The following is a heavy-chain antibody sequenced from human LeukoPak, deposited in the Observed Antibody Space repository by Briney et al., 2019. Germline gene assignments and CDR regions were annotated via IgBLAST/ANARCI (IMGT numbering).Heavy chain of an antibody. CDR2: IYYSGST. CDR3: ARLTYYYDSSGFDY. Sequence: SETLSLTYTVSGGSISSYYWSWIRQPPGKGLEWIGYIYYSGSTNYNPSLKSRVTISVDTSKNQFSLKLSSVTAADTAVYYCARLTYYYDSSGFDYWGQGTLVTVSS. J-gene: IGHJ4*02. V-gene: IGHV4-59*01. CDR1: GGSISSYY. D-gene: IGHD3-22*01.